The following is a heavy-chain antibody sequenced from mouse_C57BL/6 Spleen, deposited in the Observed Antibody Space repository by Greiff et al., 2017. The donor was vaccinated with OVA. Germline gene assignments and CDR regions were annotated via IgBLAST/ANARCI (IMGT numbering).Heavy chain of an antibody. CDR3: ARSGSYDGFAY. J-gene: IGHJ3*01. CDR1: GYTFTDYY. CDR2: INPNNGGT. D-gene: IGHD2-12*01. V-gene: IGHV1-26*01. Sequence: VQLQQSGPELVKPGASVKISCKASGYTFTDYYMNWVKQSHGKSLEWIGDINPNNGGTSYNQKFKGKATLTVDKSSSTAYMELRSLTSEDSAVYYCARSGSYDGFAYWGQGTLVTVSA.